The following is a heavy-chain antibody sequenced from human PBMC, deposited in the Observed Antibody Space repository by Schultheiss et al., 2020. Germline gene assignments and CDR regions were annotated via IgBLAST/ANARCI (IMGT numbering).Heavy chain of an antibody. V-gene: IGHV5-10-1*01. Sequence: GESLKISCKGSGYSFTSDWISWVRQMPGKGLEWMGRIDPSDSYTNYSPSFQGHVTISADKSISTAYLQWSSLKASDTAMYYCASPSTSKFHPCGQGTLVNVSS. D-gene: IGHD2-2*01. J-gene: IGHJ5*02. CDR1: GYSFTSDW. CDR2: IDPSDSYT. CDR3: ASPSTSKFHP.